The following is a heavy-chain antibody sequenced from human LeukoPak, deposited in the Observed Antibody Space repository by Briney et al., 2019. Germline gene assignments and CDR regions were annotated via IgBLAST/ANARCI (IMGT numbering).Heavy chain of an antibody. CDR3: SRYRTRGGSDY. Sequence: GSLRLSFTTSGFKFGDYAVTWVRQAPGKGLEWVGFIRSKAYGGTTEYAASVEGRFTISRDDFRSIAYLQMNSLKTEDTAVYYCSRYRTRGGSDYWGQGTLVTVSS. V-gene: IGHV3-49*04. J-gene: IGHJ4*02. CDR2: IRSKAYGGTT. CDR1: GFKFGDYA. D-gene: IGHD1-26*01.